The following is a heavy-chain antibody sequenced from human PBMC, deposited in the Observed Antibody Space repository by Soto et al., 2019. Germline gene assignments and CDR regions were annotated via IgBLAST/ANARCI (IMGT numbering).Heavy chain of an antibody. CDR1: GFTFSSYA. V-gene: IGHV3-23*01. J-gene: IGHJ4*02. D-gene: IGHD6-13*01. CDR3: AKSCPGVLYRSCFDY. Sequence: EVQVLESGGGLVQPGGSLRLSCAASGFTFSSYARSWFRKAPGKGLEWVPAISGSGDSTYYADSVKGRFTISRDNSKNTLYRQMNGLRAEDTAVYYCAKSCPGVLYRSCFDYLGQGTLVTVSS. CDR2: ISGSGDST.